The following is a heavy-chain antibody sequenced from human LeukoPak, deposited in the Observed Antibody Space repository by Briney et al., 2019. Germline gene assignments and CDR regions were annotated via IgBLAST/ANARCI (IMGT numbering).Heavy chain of an antibody. J-gene: IGHJ3*02. CDR1: GGSISSGSYY. CDR3: ASSSWPRSLWVFDASDI. CDR2: IYTSGST. D-gene: IGHD6-13*01. Sequence: TSETLSLTCTVSGGSISSGSYYWSWIRQPAGKGLEWIGRIYTSGSTNYNPSLKSRVTISVDTSKNQFSLKLSSVTAADTAVYYCASSSWPRSLWVFDASDIWGQGTMVTVSS. V-gene: IGHV4-61*02.